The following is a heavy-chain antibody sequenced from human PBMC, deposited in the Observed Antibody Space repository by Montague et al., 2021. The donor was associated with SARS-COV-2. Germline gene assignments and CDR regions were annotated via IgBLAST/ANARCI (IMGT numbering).Heavy chain of an antibody. V-gene: IGHV4-59*12. CDR2: IYYSGST. J-gene: IGHJ4*02. Sequence: SETLSLTCTVSGGSISSYYWSWIRQPPGKGLEWIGYIYYSGSTNYNPSLKSRVTISVDTSKNQFSLKLSSVTAADTAVYYCASLGIAAAGSWGDFDYWGQGTLVTVSS. CDR3: ASLGIAAAGSWGDFDY. D-gene: IGHD6-13*01. CDR1: GGSISSYY.